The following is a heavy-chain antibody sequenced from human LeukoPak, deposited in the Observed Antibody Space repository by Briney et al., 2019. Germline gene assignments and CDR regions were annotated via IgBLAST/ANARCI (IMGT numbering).Heavy chain of an antibody. Sequence: SETLSLTCTVSGYSISRGYSWGWIRQPPGKGLEWIGNIYHSGSTNYNPSLKSRVTISVDTSKNQFSLKLTSVTAADTAGYYCARIRWLQLGYFDSWGQGTLVTVSS. CDR3: ARIRWLQLGYFDS. CDR2: IYHSGST. J-gene: IGHJ4*02. V-gene: IGHV4-38-2*02. D-gene: IGHD5-24*01. CDR1: GYSISRGYS.